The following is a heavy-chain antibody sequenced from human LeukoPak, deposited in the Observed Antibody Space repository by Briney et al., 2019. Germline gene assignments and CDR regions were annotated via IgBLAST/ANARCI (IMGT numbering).Heavy chain of an antibody. CDR3: ARASYDILTGSYYFDY. J-gene: IGHJ4*02. CDR1: GFTFSNCW. D-gene: IGHD3-9*01. Sequence: PGGSLRLSCAASGFTFSNCWMDWVRQAPGKGLVWVSSISSSSSYIYYADSVKGRFTISRDNAKNSLYLQMNSLRAEDTAVYYCARASYDILTGSYYFDYWGQGTLVTVSS. CDR2: ISSSSSYI. V-gene: IGHV3-21*01.